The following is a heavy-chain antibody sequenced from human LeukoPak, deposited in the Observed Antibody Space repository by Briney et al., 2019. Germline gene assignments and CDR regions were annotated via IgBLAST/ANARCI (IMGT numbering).Heavy chain of an antibody. D-gene: IGHD5-18*01. CDR2: IIPIFGIA. CDR3: ARVPDTAMVTYYGMDV. CDR1: GGTFSSYA. Sequence: SVKVSCKASGGTFSSYAISWVRQAPGQGLEWMGRIIPIFGIANYAQKFQGRVTVTAGKSTSTAYMELSSLRSEDTAVYYCARVPDTAMVTYYGMDVWGQGTTVTVSS. J-gene: IGHJ6*02. V-gene: IGHV1-69*04.